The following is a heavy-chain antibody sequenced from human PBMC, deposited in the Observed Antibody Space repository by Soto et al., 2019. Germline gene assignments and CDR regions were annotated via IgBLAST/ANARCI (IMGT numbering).Heavy chain of an antibody. CDR3: AREIGRRNYALDY. CDR1: GFTFSSYA. Sequence: SLSLSCAASGFTFSSYAMHWVRQAPGKGLEWVAVISYDGSNKYYADSVKGRFTISRDNSKNTLYLQMNSLRAEDTAVYYCAREIGRRNYALDYWGQGTLVTVAS. D-gene: IGHD1-7*01. J-gene: IGHJ4*02. V-gene: IGHV3-30-3*01. CDR2: ISYDGSNK.